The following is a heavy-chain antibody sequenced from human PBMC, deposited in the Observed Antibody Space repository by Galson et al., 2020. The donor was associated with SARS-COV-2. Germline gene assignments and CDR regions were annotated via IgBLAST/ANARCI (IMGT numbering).Heavy chain of an antibody. CDR1: GFTFSSYG. Sequence: GGSLRLSCAASGFTFSSYGMHWVRQAPGKGLEWVAVIWYDGSNKYYADSVKGRFTISRDNSKNTLYLQMNSLRAEDTAVYYCARDRRGSYLDAFDIWGQGTMVTVSS. CDR3: ARDRRGSYLDAFDI. CDR2: IWYDGSNK. D-gene: IGHD1-26*01. J-gene: IGHJ3*02. V-gene: IGHV3-30*19.